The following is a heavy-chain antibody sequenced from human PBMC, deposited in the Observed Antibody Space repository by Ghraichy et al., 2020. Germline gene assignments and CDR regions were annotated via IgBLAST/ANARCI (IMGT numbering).Heavy chain of an antibody. D-gene: IGHD5-12*01. J-gene: IGHJ4*02. V-gene: IGHV3-7*01. CDR2: IKQDGSEK. CDR1: GLTFSNHW. Sequence: RGSLRLSCAASGLTFSNHWMIWVRQAPGKGLEWVDTIKQDGSEKYYVDSVKGRFTISSDNAKKSLYLQMNSLRAEDTAIYYCARKYSGTDYWGQGMQVTVSS. CDR3: ARKYSGTDY.